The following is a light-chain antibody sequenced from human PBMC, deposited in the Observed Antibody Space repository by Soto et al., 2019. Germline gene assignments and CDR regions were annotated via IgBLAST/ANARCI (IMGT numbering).Light chain of an antibody. V-gene: IGKV3-20*01. CDR1: QSVSSSY. J-gene: IGKJ1*01. CDR2: GES. CDR3: QQYGSSPQGT. Sequence: EIVLTQSPGTLSLSPGERATLSCRASQSVSSSYLAWYQQKPGQAPRLLIYGESSRATGIPDRFSGSGSGTDFTLTISRLEPEDFAVYYCQQYGSSPQGTFGQGTKVEIK.